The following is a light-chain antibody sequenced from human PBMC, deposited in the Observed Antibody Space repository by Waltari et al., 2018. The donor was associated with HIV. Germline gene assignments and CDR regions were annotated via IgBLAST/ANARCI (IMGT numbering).Light chain of an antibody. CDR1: SSNIGSNS. Sequence: QSELTQPPSVSGTPGQRVTISCSGSSSNIGSNSVHWYQQLPGTAPKHLISRNNQRPSGVPDRFSGAKSCNSAALAISRLRAEDEADYFCAASDDSLSGWLFGGGTKLTVL. V-gene: IGLV1-47*01. CDR3: AASDDSLSGWL. CDR2: RNN. J-gene: IGLJ3*02.